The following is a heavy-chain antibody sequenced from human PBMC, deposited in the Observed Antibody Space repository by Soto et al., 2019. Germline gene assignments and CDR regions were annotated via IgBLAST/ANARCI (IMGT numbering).Heavy chain of an antibody. D-gene: IGHD3-22*01. V-gene: IGHV3-23*01. CDR2: ITRSGDYT. J-gene: IGHJ2*01. Sequence: EVQLLESGGGLVQPGGSLRLSCAASGFTFSSYAMTWVRQAPGKGLEWVSAITRSGDYTQYADSVKGRFTISRDNSKNTLYMQMISLRAVDTAVYYCAKVGSYYEQFGHWYFELWGRGTLVTVSS. CDR1: GFTFSSYA. CDR3: AKVGSYYEQFGHWYFEL.